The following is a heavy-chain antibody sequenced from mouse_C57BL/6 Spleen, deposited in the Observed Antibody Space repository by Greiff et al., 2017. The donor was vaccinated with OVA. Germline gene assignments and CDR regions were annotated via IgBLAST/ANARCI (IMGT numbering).Heavy chain of an antibody. V-gene: IGHV1-64*01. D-gene: IGHD2-1*01. CDR1: GYTFTSYW. Sequence: LQQPGAELVKPGASVKLSFKASGYTFTSYWMHWVKQRPGQGLEWIGMIHPNSGSTNYNEKFKSKATLTVDKSSSTAYMQLSSLTSEDSAVYYCARSIYCGNYYAMDYWGQGTSVTVSS. CDR2: IHPNSGST. CDR3: ARSIYCGNYYAMDY. J-gene: IGHJ4*01.